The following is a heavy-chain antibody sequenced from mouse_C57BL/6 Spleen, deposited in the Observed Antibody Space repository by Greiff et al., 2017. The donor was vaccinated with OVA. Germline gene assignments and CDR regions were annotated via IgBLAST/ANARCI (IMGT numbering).Heavy chain of an antibody. CDR1: GYTFTDYY. CDR3: ARGGRFGSSYFDY. CDR2: INPNNGGT. Sequence: EVQLQQSGPELVKPGASVKISCKASGYTFTDYYMTWVKQSHGKSLEWIGDINPNNGGTSYNQKFKGKATLTVDKSSSTAYMELRSLTSEDSAVYDCARGGRFGSSYFDYWGTGTTLTVSS. D-gene: IGHD1-1*01. J-gene: IGHJ2*01. V-gene: IGHV1-26*01.